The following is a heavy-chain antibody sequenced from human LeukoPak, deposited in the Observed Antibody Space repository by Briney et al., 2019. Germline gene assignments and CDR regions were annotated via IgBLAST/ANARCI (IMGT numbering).Heavy chain of an antibody. D-gene: IGHD6-13*01. J-gene: IGHJ3*02. Sequence: GGSLRLSCAASAFTFSSYAMSWVRQAPGEGVGWVTGISGRGGSTYYADSVKGRFTISRDTSKNTLYVQVNSQRAEDTAVYYCARVHIAAASWAFDIWGQGTIVTDSS. CDR2: ISGRGGST. CDR3: ARVHIAAASWAFDI. V-gene: IGHV3-23*01. CDR1: AFTFSSYA.